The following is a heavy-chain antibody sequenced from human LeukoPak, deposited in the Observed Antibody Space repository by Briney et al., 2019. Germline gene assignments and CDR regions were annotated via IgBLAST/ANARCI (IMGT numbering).Heavy chain of an antibody. D-gene: IGHD1-26*01. Sequence: GGSLRLSCAASGFTFSNAWMSWVRQAPGKGLEWVSVIYSGGSTYYADSVKGRFTISRDNSKNTLYLQMNSLRAEDTAVCYCASAIVGATIFDYWGQGTLVTVSS. CDR1: GFTFSNAW. CDR3: ASAIVGATIFDY. CDR2: IYSGGST. V-gene: IGHV3-66*02. J-gene: IGHJ4*02.